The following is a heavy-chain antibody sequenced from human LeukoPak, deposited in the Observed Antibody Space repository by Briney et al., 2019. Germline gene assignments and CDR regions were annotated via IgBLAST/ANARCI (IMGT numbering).Heavy chain of an antibody. CDR2: INTNSGGT. Sequence: RASVKVSCKASGYTFTSYAMHWVRQAPGKGLEWMGWINTNSGGTNYAQKFQGRVTMTRDTSISTLYMELSRLRSDDTAVYYCARVISTGGGYYYYYYMDVWGKGTTVTVSS. D-gene: IGHD3-16*01. J-gene: IGHJ6*03. V-gene: IGHV1-2*02. CDR1: GYTFTSYA. CDR3: ARVISTGGGYYYYYYMDV.